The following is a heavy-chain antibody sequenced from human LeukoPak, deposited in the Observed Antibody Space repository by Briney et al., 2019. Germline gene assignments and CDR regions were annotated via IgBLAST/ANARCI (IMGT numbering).Heavy chain of an antibody. CDR2: IKSKTDGGTT. CDR1: GFTFSNAW. Sequence: GGSLRLSCAASGFTFSNAWMSWVRQAPGKGLEWVGRIKSKTDGGTTDYAAPVKGRFTISRDDSKNTLYLQMNSLKTEDTAVYYCTTDLFPSGSYDYWGQGTLVTVSS. V-gene: IGHV3-15*01. D-gene: IGHD3-10*01. J-gene: IGHJ4*02. CDR3: TTDLFPSGSYDY.